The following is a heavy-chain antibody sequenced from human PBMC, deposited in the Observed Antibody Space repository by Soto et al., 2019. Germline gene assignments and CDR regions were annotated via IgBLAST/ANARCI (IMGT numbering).Heavy chain of an antibody. CDR3: AKTESFNGYYNAFDC. J-gene: IGHJ4*02. Sequence: EVQLSESGGGLVRPGGSLRLSCAASGFSFGGYAVTWVRQAPGKGLEWVSAISGGGGSTYYADSVKGRFTISRDNSKNTVYLQMNSLRAGDTALYYCAKTESFNGYYNAFDCWGQGTRVTVSS. CDR1: GFSFGGYA. D-gene: IGHD3-9*01. V-gene: IGHV3-23*01. CDR2: ISGGGGST.